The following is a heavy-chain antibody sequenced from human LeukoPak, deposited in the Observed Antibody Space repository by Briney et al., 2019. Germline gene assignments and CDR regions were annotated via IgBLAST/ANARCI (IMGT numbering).Heavy chain of an antibody. CDR3: ARDISTVTTGFDY. V-gene: IGHV3-74*01. CDR1: GFTFSTYW. D-gene: IGHD4-17*01. Sequence: GGSLRLSCAASGFTFSTYWMHWVRQAPGKGLVWDSRINSDGSSTSYADSVKGRFTISRDNAKNTLYLQMNSLRAEDTAVYYCARDISTVTTGFDYWGQGTLVTVSS. CDR2: INSDGSST. J-gene: IGHJ4*02.